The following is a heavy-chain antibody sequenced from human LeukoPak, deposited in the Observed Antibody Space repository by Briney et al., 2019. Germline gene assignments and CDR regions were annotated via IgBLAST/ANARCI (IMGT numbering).Heavy chain of an antibody. CDR3: AREAMVRGVVKGAFDL. V-gene: IGHV3-53*01. Sequence: GGSLRLSCATSEFSFSSHGMHWARQAPGKGLEWVSVIYSGGSTYYADSVKGRFTISRDNSKNTLYLQMNSLRAEDTAVYYCAREAMVRGVVKGAFDLWGQGTMVTVSS. CDR1: EFSFSSHG. CDR2: IYSGGST. J-gene: IGHJ3*01. D-gene: IGHD3-10*01.